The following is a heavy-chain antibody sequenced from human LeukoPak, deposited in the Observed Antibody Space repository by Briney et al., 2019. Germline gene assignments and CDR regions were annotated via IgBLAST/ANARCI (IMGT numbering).Heavy chain of an antibody. D-gene: IGHD3-3*01. CDR2: ISAYNGNT. J-gene: IGHJ5*02. Sequence: ASVKVSCKASGYTFTSYGISWVRQAPGQGLEWMGWISAYNGNTNYAQKLQGRVTMTTDTSTSTAYMELRSLRSEDTAVYYCASGRAGFLEWPDLFDPWGQGTLVTVSS. CDR3: ASGRAGFLEWPDLFDP. V-gene: IGHV1-18*01. CDR1: GYTFTSYG.